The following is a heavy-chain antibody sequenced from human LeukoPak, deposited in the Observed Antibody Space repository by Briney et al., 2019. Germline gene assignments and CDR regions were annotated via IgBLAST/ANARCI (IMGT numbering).Heavy chain of an antibody. J-gene: IGHJ4*02. V-gene: IGHV4-59*01. Sequence: SETLSLTCTVSGGSISSYYWSWIRQPPGKGLEWIGYIYYSGSTNYNPSLKSRVTISVDTSKNQFSLKLSSVTAADTAVYYCARGKELIGVFDYWGQGTLVTVSS. CDR3: ARGKELIGVFDY. CDR1: GGSISSYY. D-gene: IGHD1-26*01. CDR2: IYYSGST.